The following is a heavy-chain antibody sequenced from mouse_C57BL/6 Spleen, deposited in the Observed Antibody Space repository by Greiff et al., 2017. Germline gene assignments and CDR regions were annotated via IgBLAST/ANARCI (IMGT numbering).Heavy chain of an antibody. CDR3: ASRGGGRDWYFGV. V-gene: IGHV5-17*01. CDR1: GFTFSDYG. Sequence: EVQVVESGGGLVKPGGSLKLSCAASGFTFSDYGMHWVRQAPEKGLEWVAYISSGSSTIYYADTVKGRFTISRDNAKNTLFLQMTSLRSEDTAMYYCASRGGGRDWYFGVWGTGTTVTVSS. J-gene: IGHJ1*03. CDR2: ISSGSSTI.